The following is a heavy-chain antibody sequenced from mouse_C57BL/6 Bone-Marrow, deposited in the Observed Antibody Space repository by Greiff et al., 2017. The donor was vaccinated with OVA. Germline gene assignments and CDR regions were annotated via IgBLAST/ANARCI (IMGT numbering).Heavy chain of an antibody. V-gene: IGHV1-81*01. J-gene: IGHJ1*03. CDR2: IYPRSGNT. CDR3: ARSNYYYGSSIYWYFDV. CDR1: GYTFTSYG. D-gene: IGHD1-1*01. Sequence: VQLQQSGAELARPGASVKLSCKASGYTFTSYGISWVKQRTGQGLEWIGEIYPRSGNTYYNEKFKGKAALTADKSSSTAYMELRSLTSEDSAVYFCARSNYYYGSSIYWYFDVWGTGTTVTVSS.